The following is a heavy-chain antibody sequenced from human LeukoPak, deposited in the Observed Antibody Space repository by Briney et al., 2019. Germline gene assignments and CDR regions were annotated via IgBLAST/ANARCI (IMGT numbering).Heavy chain of an antibody. CDR3: ARGWYNWNDEDYFDY. J-gene: IGHJ4*02. D-gene: IGHD1-1*01. CDR2: INPNSGGT. Sequence: GASVKVSCKASGYTFTGYYMHWVRQAPGQGLEWMGWINPNSGGTNYAQKFQGRVTMTRDTSISTAYMELSRLRSDDTAVYYCARGWYNWNDEDYFDYWGQGTLVTVSS. CDR1: GYTFTGYY. V-gene: IGHV1-2*02.